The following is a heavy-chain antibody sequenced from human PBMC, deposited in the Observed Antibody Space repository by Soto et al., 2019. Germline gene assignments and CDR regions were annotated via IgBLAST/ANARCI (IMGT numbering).Heavy chain of an antibody. CDR3: ASMIGDPFLSFDS. D-gene: IGHD3-10*02. CDR1: GGSISSYY. J-gene: IGHJ5*01. CDR2: IFYSGST. V-gene: IGHV4-59*01. Sequence: QVQLQESGPGLVKPSETLSLTCTVSGGSISSYYWSWIRQPPGKGLEWIGFIFYSGSTSYNPSLKRRVTTSIDTCEYQFSLKLNSVTAADTAVYYCASMIGDPFLSFDSWGQGTLVAVSS.